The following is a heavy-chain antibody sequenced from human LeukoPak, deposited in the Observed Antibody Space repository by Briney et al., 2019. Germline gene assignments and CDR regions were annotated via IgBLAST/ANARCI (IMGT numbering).Heavy chain of an antibody. Sequence: GGSLRLSCAASGLSFSSFAMSWVRQGPARGLEWVSSIRGNGERFYADSVKGRFTLSSDSSRNTVYFQLNNLRVEDTAIYYCAKASWVSSTDAVRWGQGTLVTVSS. CDR2: IRGNGER. CDR3: AKASWVSSTDAVR. CDR1: GLSFSSFA. J-gene: IGHJ4*02. V-gene: IGHV3-23*01. D-gene: IGHD3-16*01.